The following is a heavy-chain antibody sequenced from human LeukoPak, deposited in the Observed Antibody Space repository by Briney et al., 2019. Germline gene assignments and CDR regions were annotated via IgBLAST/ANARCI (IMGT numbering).Heavy chain of an antibody. CDR2: IKQDGSEK. CDR3: ARIGHSLLTVTTGGDAFDI. Sequence: GGSLRLSCAASGFTFSSDWMSWVRQAPGKGREWVANIKQDGSEKYYVDSVKGRFTISRDNAKNSLYLQMNSLRAEDTDVYYCARIGHSLLTVTTGGDAFDIWGKGQWSQSLQ. D-gene: IGHD4-17*01. V-gene: IGHV3-7*01. CDR1: GFTFSSDW. J-gene: IGHJ3*02.